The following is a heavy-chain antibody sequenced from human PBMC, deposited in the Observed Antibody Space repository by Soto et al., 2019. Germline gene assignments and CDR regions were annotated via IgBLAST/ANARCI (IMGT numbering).Heavy chain of an antibody. CDR2: IYWDDAK. CDR3: AHKGGGDRILDY. D-gene: IGHD3-16*01. J-gene: IGHJ4*02. V-gene: IGHV2-5*02. CDR1: GFSLSASGVG. Sequence: QITLKESGPTLVKPTQTLTLTCTFSGFSLSASGVGVGWIRQPPGKALEWLAIIYWDDAKHYSPSLKSSLTITKDTSKNQVVLKMTNMDPVDTATYYWAHKGGGDRILDYWGQGTLVTVSS.